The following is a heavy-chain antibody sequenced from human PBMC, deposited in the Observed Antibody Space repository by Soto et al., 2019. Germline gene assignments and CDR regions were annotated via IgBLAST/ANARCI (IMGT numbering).Heavy chain of an antibody. CDR1: GFTFSSYW. CDR3: AREGNRGVVSLFDY. CDR2: IKQDGSEK. J-gene: IGHJ4*02. D-gene: IGHD3-22*01. Sequence: GGSLRLSCAASGFTFSSYWMSWVRQAPGKGLEWVDNIKQDGSEKYYVDSVKGRFTISRDNAKNSLYLQMNSLRAEDTAVYYCAREGNRGVVSLFDYWGQGTLVTVSS. V-gene: IGHV3-7*01.